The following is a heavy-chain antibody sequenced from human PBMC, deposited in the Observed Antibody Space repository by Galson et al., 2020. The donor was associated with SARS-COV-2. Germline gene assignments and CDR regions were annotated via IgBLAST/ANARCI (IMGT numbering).Heavy chain of an antibody. CDR3: AKEPSENWFDP. J-gene: IGHJ5*02. Sequence: GGSLRLSCAASGFTFDDYAMHWVRQAPGKGLEWVSGISWNSGSIGYADSVKGRFTISRDNAKNSLYLQMNSLRAEDTALYYCAKEPSENWFDPWGQGTLVTVSS. V-gene: IGHV3-9*01. CDR2: ISWNSGSI. CDR1: GFTFDDYA.